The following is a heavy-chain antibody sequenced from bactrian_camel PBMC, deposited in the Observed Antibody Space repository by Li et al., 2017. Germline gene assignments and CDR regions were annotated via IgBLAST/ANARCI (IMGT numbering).Heavy chain of an antibody. V-gene: IGHV3S1*01. D-gene: IGHD2*01. CDR2: IGARGYGE. CDR1: GFTFSNYD. J-gene: IGHJ4*01. Sequence: QLVESGGGLVQPGGSLRLTCAASGFTFSNYDMHWVRQAPGKGLEWVSCIGARGYGEYYADSVKGRFTISRDNAKLYLQLNNLKTEDTAMYYCVKERYCSGFYCYWTFVNWGQGTQVTVS. CDR3: VKERYCSGFYCYWTFVN.